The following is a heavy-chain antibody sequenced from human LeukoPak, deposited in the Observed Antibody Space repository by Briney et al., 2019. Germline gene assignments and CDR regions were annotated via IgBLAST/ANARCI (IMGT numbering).Heavy chain of an antibody. J-gene: IGHJ4*02. CDR1: GGSNSSYY. CDR2: IYTSGST. CDR3: ARDSVGYYDSSGYYHY. D-gene: IGHD3-22*01. Sequence: SETLSLTCTVSGGSNSSYYWSWIRQPAGKGLEWIGRIYTSGSTNYNPSLKSRVTMSVDMSKNQFSLKLSSVTAADTAVYYCARDSVGYYDSSGYYHYWGQGTLVTVSS. V-gene: IGHV4-4*07.